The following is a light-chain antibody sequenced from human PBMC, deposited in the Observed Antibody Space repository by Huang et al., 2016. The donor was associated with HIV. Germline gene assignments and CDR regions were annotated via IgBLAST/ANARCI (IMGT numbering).Light chain of an antibody. CDR1: QSLLHSNGYNY. J-gene: IGKJ1*01. CDR2: LGS. CDR3: MQALQIPWT. V-gene: IGKV2-28*01. Sequence: DIVMTQSPLSLPVTPGEPASISCRSSQSLLHSNGYNYLDWYLQKPGQSPQLLIYLGSNRASWVPDRFSGSGSCTDFTLKISRVEAEDVGVYYCMQALQIPWTFGQGTKVEI.